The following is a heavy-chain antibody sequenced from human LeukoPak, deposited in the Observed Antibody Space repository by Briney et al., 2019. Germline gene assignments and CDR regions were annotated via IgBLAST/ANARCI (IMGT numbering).Heavy chain of an antibody. CDR3: ATVRTNYDFWSGYEGRKYYFDY. CDR1: GGSISSGSYY. Sequence: SETLSLTCTVSGGSISSGSYYWSWIRQPPGKGLEWIGYIYQSGSTYYNPSLKSRVTISVDRSKNQFSLKLSSVTAADTAVYYCATVRTNYDFWSGYEGRKYYFDYWGQGTLVTVSS. V-gene: IGHV4-30-2*01. J-gene: IGHJ4*02. CDR2: IYQSGST. D-gene: IGHD3-3*01.